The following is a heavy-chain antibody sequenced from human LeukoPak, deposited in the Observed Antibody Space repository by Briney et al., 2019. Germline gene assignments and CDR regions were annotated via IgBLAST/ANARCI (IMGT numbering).Heavy chain of an antibody. V-gene: IGHV3-74*01. J-gene: IGHJ4*02. CDR3: ASSFSTVDY. CDR2: ISSDGSNT. CDR1: GFTFSSYW. Sequence: PGGSLRLSCAASGFTFSSYWMHWVRQAPGKGLVWVSRISSDGSNTGYADSVKGRFTISRDNAKNTVYLQMNSLSAEDTAVYYCASSFSTVDYWGQGTPVTVSS. D-gene: IGHD3/OR15-3a*01.